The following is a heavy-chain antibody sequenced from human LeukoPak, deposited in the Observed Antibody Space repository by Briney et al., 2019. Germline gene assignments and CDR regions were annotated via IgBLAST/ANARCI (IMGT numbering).Heavy chain of an antibody. D-gene: IGHD2-15*01. CDR2: IWYDGSNK. J-gene: IGHJ4*02. CDR1: GFTFSSYG. V-gene: IGHV3-33*01. Sequence: GGSLRLSCAASGFTFSSYGMHWVRQAPGKGLEWVAVIWYDGSNKYYADSVKGRLTISRDNSKNTLYLQMNSLRAEDTAVYYCARGPLGYCSGGSCPLPADYWGQGTLVTVSS. CDR3: ARGPLGYCSGGSCPLPADY.